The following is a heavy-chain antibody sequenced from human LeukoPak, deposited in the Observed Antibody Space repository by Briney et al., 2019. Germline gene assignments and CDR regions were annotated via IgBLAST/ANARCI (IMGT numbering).Heavy chain of an antibody. Sequence: GGSLRLSCAASGFTFSSYAMHWVRQAPGKGLEWVAVISYDGSNKYYADSVKGRFTISRDNSKNTLYLQMNSLRAEDTAVYYCARDEVADSSGYYPYWGQGTLVTVSS. J-gene: IGHJ4*02. CDR2: ISYDGSNK. CDR3: ARDEVADSSGYYPY. CDR1: GFTFSSYA. D-gene: IGHD3-22*01. V-gene: IGHV3-30-3*01.